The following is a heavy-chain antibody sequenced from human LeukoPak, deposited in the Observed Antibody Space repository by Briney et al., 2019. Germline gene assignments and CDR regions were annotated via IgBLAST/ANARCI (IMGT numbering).Heavy chain of an antibody. D-gene: IGHD3-9*01. CDR1: GFTFGDYA. V-gene: IGHV3-49*04. Sequence: GRSLRLSCTASGFTFGDYAMSWVRQAPGKGLEWVGFIRSKAYGGTTEYAASVKGRFTISRDDSKSIAYLRMNSLKTEDTAVYYCTRVGDILTFDYWGQGTLVTVSS. CDR2: IRSKAYGGTT. J-gene: IGHJ4*02. CDR3: TRVGDILTFDY.